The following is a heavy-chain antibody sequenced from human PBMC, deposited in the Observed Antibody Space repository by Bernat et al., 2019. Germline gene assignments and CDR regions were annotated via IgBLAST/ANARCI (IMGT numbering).Heavy chain of an antibody. CDR2: ISSSSSTI. Sequence: EVQLVESGGGLVQPGGSLRLSCAASGFTFSSYSMNWVRHAPGNGLEWVSYISSSSSTIYYADSVKGRFTISRDNAKNSLYLQMNSLRAEDTAVYYCGRDLGYSSPGFDYWGQGTLVTVSS. CDR3: GRDLGYSSPGFDY. D-gene: IGHD6-13*01. CDR1: GFTFSSYS. J-gene: IGHJ4*02. V-gene: IGHV3-48*01.